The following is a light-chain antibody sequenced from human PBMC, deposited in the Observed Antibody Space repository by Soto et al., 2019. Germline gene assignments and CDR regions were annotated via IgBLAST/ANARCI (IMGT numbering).Light chain of an antibody. CDR3: QQFNSYPHL. Sequence: AIQLPQSPSSLSASVGDRVTITCRASQGISSALAWYQQKPGKSPKVLIYDASSLESGVPSRFSGSGSGTDFTLAISSLQPEDFARYYGQQFNSYPHLFGQGTRLEIK. J-gene: IGKJ5*01. CDR2: DAS. V-gene: IGKV1-13*02. CDR1: QGISSA.